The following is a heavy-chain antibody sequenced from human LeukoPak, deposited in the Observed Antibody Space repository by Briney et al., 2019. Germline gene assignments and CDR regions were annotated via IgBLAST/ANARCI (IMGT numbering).Heavy chain of an antibody. J-gene: IGHJ4*02. CDR1: GFTFGIYW. V-gene: IGHV3-7*03. Sequence: GGSLRLSCAASGFTFGIYWMSWIRQAPGKGLEWVANIKQDGSEKNYVDSVKGRFIISRDNAKNSLYLQANSLRAEDTAVYYCARDQPFGSYWGQGTLVTVSS. CDR2: IKQDGSEK. CDR3: ARDQPFGSY. D-gene: IGHD3-10*01.